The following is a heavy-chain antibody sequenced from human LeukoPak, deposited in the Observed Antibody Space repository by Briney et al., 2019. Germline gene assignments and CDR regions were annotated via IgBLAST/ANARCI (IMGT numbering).Heavy chain of an antibody. CDR2: ISWDGGST. CDR1: GFTFDDYA. J-gene: IGHJ4*02. D-gene: IGHD2-2*01. Sequence: GGSLRLSCAASGFTFDDYAMHWVRQAPGKGLEWVSLISWDGGSTYYADSVKGRFTISRDNSKNTLYLQMNSLRAEDTAVYYCAKDGGSSPFDYWGQGTLVTVSS. CDR3: AKDGGSSPFDY. V-gene: IGHV3-43D*03.